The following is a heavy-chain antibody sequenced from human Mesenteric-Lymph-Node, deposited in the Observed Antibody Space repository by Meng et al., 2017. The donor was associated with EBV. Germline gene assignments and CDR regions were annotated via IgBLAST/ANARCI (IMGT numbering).Heavy chain of an antibody. V-gene: IGHV1-69*01. CDR2: A. J-gene: IGHJ4*02. CDR3: ARTYSSTSHFDY. Sequence: VPRGAAGAGVEKPGSTGKVSCKASGCTFNNYAVIWVRQAPGQGLEWRGANYAQKFQDRVTITADEFTTTAYKELRSLRSEDTALYYCARTYSSTSHFDYWGQGSLVTVSS. CDR1: GCTFNNYA. D-gene: IGHD6-6*01.